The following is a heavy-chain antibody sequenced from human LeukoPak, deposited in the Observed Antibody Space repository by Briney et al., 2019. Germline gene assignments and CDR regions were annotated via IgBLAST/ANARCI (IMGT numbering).Heavy chain of an antibody. CDR1: GYSFSSYW. CDR3: ARHRPYSSGWRHFDY. CDR2: IYPGDSDT. Sequence: GESLKISCKGSGYSFSSYWIGLVRQMPANGLEWMGIIYPGDSDTRYSPSFQGQVTISADKSISTAYLQWSSLTASDTAMYYCARHRPYSSGWRHFDYWGQGTLVTVSS. D-gene: IGHD6-19*01. V-gene: IGHV5-51*01. J-gene: IGHJ4*02.